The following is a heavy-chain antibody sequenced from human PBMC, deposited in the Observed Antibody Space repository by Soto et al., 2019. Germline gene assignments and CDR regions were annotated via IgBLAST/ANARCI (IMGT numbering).Heavy chain of an antibody. V-gene: IGHV3-74*01. CDR1: GFTFSSYW. Sequence: EVQLVESGGGLVQPGGSLRLSCVASGFTFSSYWMHWVRQAPGKGLVWVSSISNDGSSTSYADPVKGRFIISRDNAKNTLYLQMNSLRAEDTAVYYCARLPNKSPQNWGQGTLVIVSP. J-gene: IGHJ1*01. CDR2: ISNDGSST. CDR3: ARLPNKSPQN.